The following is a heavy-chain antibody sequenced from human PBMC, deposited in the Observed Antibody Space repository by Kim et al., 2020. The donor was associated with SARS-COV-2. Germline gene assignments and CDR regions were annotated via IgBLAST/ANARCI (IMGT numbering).Heavy chain of an antibody. Sequence: SETLSLTCTVSGGSISSSSYYWGWIRQPPGKGLEWIGGIYYSGSTYYNPSLKSRVTISVDTSKNQFSLKLSSVTAADTAVYYCARQTIELRYFDWYWAYWGQGTLVTVSS. CDR1: GGSISSSSYY. V-gene: IGHV4-39*01. CDR3: ARQTIELRYFDWYWAY. J-gene: IGHJ4*02. CDR2: IYYSGST. D-gene: IGHD3-9*01.